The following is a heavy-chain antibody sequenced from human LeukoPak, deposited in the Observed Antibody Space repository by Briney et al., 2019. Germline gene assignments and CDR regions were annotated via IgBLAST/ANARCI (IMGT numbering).Heavy chain of an antibody. CDR3: AIAGTSDAFDI. Sequence: ASVKVSCKASGYTFTSYYMHWLRQAPGQGLEWMGIINPSGGSTSYAQKFQGRVTMTRDTSTSTVYMELSSLRSEDTAVCYCAIAGTSDAFDIWGQGTMVTVSS. CDR2: INPSGGST. J-gene: IGHJ3*02. CDR1: GYTFTSYY. D-gene: IGHD1-26*01. V-gene: IGHV1-46*01.